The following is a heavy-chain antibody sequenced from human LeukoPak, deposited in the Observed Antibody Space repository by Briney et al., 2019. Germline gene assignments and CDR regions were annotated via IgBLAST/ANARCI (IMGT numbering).Heavy chain of an antibody. CDR1: GYTFTSYY. J-gene: IGHJ4*02. D-gene: IGHD1-14*01. Sequence: ASVNVSCKASGYTFTSYYMHWVRQAPGQGLEWMGIINPSGGDTSYAQKFQGRLTMTRDTSTNTVYMELTSLRSEDTAVYYCAREVMDNLRFEYGGKGTLVTVSS. CDR3: AREVMDNLRFEY. V-gene: IGHV1-46*01. CDR2: INPSGGDT.